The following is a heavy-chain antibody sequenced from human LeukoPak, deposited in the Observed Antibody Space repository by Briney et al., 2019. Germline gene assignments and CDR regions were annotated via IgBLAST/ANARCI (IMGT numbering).Heavy chain of an antibody. CDR3: AKDQNPGYYDSSGYPSGY. V-gene: IGHV3-23*01. Sequence: PGGSLRLSCAASGFTFSSYAMSWVRQAPGKGLEWVSAISGSGGSTYYADSVKGRFTISRDNSKNTLYLQMNSLRAEDTAVYYCAKDQNPGYYDSSGYPSGYWGQGTLVTVSS. D-gene: IGHD3-22*01. CDR1: GFTFSSYA. CDR2: ISGSGGST. J-gene: IGHJ4*02.